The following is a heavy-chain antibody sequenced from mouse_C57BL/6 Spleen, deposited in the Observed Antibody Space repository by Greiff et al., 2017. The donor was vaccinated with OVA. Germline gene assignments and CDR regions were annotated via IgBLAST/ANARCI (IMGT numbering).Heavy chain of an antibody. V-gene: IGHV1-55*01. Sequence: VQLQQPGAELVKPGASVKMSCKASGYTFTSYWITWVKQRPGQGLEWIGDIYPGSGRTNYNEKFKSKAPLPVNTSSSPAYMQLSSLTSEDSAVYYCARWWLLLYFDVWGTGTTVTVSS. CDR2: IYPGSGRT. CDR1: GYTFTSYW. J-gene: IGHJ1*03. CDR3: ARWWLLLYFDV. D-gene: IGHD2-3*01.